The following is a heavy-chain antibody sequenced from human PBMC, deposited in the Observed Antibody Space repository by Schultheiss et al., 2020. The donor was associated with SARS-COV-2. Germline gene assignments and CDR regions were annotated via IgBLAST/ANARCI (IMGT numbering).Heavy chain of an antibody. V-gene: IGHV4-59*01. D-gene: IGHD3-3*01. CDR2: IYYSGST. CDR3: ARGLTTIFGSYYYYYYYMDV. J-gene: IGHJ6*03. Sequence: SQTLSLTCTVSGGSISSYYWSWIRQPPGKGLEWIGYIYYSGSTNYNPSLKSRVTMSVDTSKNQFSLKLSSVTAADTAVYYCARGLTTIFGSYYYYYYYMDVWGKGTTVTVSS. CDR1: GGSISSYY.